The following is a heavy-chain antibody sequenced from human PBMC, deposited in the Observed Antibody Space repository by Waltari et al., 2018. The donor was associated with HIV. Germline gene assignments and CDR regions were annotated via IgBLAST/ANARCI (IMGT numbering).Heavy chain of an antibody. CDR2: IRSKTYGGTT. D-gene: IGHD5-18*01. J-gene: IGHJ4*02. V-gene: IGHV3-49*03. CDR1: GFTFGDYA. Sequence: EVQLVESGGGLVQSGRPLRLSCTAYGFTFGDYAISWFRKAPGKGLEWVGFIRSKTYGGTTEHAASVKDRFTISRDDSKSIAYLQMNSLKTEDTAVYYCSRSRGYSYGYADYWGQGTLVTVSS. CDR3: SRSRGYSYGYADY.